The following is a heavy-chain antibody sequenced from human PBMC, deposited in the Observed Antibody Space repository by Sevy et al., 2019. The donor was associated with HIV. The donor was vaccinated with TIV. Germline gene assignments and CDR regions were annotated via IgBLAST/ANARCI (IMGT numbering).Heavy chain of an antibody. J-gene: IGHJ6*02. D-gene: IGHD4-4*01. CDR1: GYSISSGYY. V-gene: IGHV4-38-2*02. Sequence: SETLSLNCTVSGYSISSGYYWGWIRQPPGKGLEWIGSMFHSGNTYYSPSLKSRVTLSADTSKNQFSLKLSSVTAADTAVYYGARTDYKLFYYYGMDVWGQGTTVTVSS. CDR3: ARTDYKLFYYYGMDV. CDR2: MFHSGNT.